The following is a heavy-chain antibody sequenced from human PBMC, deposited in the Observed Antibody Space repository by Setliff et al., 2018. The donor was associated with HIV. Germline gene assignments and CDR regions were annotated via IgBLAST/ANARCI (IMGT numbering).Heavy chain of an antibody. CDR1: GFAFSNYA. Sequence: GGSLRLSCAASGFAFSNYAIHWVRQGPGKGLEWVTIISFDGTTTYYADSVKGRFTISRDNAKNSLYLQMNSLRAEDTAVYYCARVPGWRAPFWGQGTLVTVSS. D-gene: IGHD6-19*01. V-gene: IGHV3-30*04. J-gene: IGHJ4*02. CDR2: ISFDGTTT. CDR3: ARVPGWRAPF.